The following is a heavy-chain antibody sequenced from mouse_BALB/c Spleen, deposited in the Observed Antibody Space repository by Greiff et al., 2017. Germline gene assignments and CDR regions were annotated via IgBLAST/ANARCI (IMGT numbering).Heavy chain of an antibody. J-gene: IGHJ2*01. CDR1: GYTFTSYW. V-gene: IGHV1-5*01. CDR3: TIMITTDYFDY. Sequence: EVQLQQSGTVLARPGASVKMSCKASGYTFTSYWMHWVKQRPGQGLEWIGAIYPGNSDTSYNQKFKGKAKLTAVTSTSTAYMELSSLTNEDSAVYYCTIMITTDYFDYWGQGTTLTVSS. CDR2: IYPGNSDT. D-gene: IGHD2-4*01.